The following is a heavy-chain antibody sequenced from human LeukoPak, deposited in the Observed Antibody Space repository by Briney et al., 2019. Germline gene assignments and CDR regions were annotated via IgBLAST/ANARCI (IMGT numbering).Heavy chain of an antibody. D-gene: IGHD5-24*01. CDR1: GFTLSRYW. V-gene: IGHV3-7*01. Sequence: GGSLRLSCAASGFTLSRYWMTWVRQAPGKGLEFVACTKQDGNEKYYVGSVKGRFTVSRDTATNSLHLQMNSLRVEDTAMYYCANVGDGYSDAFYIWGQGTMVTASS. CDR3: ANVGDGYSDAFYI. CDR2: TKQDGNEK. J-gene: IGHJ3*02.